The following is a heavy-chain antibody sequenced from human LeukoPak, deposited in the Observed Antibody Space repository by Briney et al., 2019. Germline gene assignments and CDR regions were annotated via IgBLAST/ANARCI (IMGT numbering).Heavy chain of an antibody. CDR1: EFTVSSNF. D-gene: IGHD2-21*01. CDR3: ATVRGCGGDCYYLDY. V-gene: IGHV3-66*01. CDR2: IYSGGNT. Sequence: GGSLRLSCAASEFTVSSNFISWIRQAPGKGLEWVSVIYSGGNTFYADSVKGRFTISRDNSKNTLYLQMNSLRAEDTAVYYCATVRGCGGDCYYLDYWGQGTLVTVSS. J-gene: IGHJ4*02.